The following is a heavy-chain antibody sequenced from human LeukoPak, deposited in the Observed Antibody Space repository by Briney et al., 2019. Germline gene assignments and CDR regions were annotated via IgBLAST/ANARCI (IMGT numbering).Heavy chain of an antibody. V-gene: IGHV4-59*01. CDR1: GGSISSYY. CDR2: IYYSGST. J-gene: IGHJ4*02. Sequence: SETLSLTCTVSGGSISSYYWSWIRQPPGKGLEWIGYIYYSGSTNYNPSLKSRVTISVDTSKNQFSLKLSSVTAADTAVYYCARSSSGPPLYYFDYWGQGTLVTVSS. D-gene: IGHD3-22*01. CDR3: ARSSSGPPLYYFDY.